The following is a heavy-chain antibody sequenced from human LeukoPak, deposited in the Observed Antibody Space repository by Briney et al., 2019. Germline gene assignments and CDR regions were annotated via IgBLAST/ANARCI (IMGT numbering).Heavy chain of an antibody. CDR1: GDSVSKYSAA. J-gene: IGHJ4*02. CDR3: ARGAPEGDYYFDL. V-gene: IGHV6-1*01. CDR2: TYYKSKWSN. D-gene: IGHD2-21*02. Sequence: SQTLSLTFAISGDSVSKYSAAWNWLRQSPSRGLEGLGRTYYKSKWSNNYAGSVKSRITINPDTSKNQFSLLLNSVTPEDTAVYYCARGAPEGDYYFDLWGQGTLVTVSS.